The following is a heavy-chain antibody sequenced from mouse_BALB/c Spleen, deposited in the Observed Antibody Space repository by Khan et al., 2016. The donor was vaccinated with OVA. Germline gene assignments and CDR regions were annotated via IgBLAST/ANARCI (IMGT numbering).Heavy chain of an antibody. CDR2: INSNGGST. CDR3: ARMARTIN. J-gene: IGHJ2*01. CDR1: GFTFSSYG. V-gene: IGHV5-6-3*01. Sequence: EVELVESGGGLVQPGGSLKLSCAASGFTFSSYGMSSVRQTPDKRLELVATINSNGGSTYYPDSVKGRFTISRDNAKNTLYLQMSSLKSEDTAMYYCARMARTINWGQGTTLTVSS.